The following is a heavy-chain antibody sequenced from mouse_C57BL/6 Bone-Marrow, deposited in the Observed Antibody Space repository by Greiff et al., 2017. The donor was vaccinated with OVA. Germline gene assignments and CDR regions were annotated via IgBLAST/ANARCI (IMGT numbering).Heavy chain of an antibody. V-gene: IGHV1-81*01. CDR3: ARDGGVYYCYDYFDY. Sequence: VQLQQSGAELARPGASVKLSCKASGYTFTSYGISWVKQRTGQGLEWIGEIYPRSGNTYYNEKFKGKATLTADKSSSTAYMELRSLTSEDSAVYSCARDGGVYYCYDYFDYWGQGTTLTVSS. J-gene: IGHJ2*01. CDR2: IYPRSGNT. CDR1: GYTFTSYG. D-gene: IGHD2-2*01.